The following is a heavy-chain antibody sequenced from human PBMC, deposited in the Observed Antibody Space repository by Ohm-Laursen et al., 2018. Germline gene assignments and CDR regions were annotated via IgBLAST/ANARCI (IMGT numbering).Heavy chain of an antibody. V-gene: IGHV3-21*04. D-gene: IGHD3-9*01. Sequence: GSLRLSCAASGLTLKSYSMNWVRQAPGKGLEWVSSISFSGSHIYYADSVKGRFTISRDSSKNTLFLQMNSLRAEDTAIYYCAKYRYDILTGDAFDIWGQGTMVTVSS. CDR2: ISFSGSHI. J-gene: IGHJ3*02. CDR1: GLTLKSYS. CDR3: AKYRYDILTGDAFDI.